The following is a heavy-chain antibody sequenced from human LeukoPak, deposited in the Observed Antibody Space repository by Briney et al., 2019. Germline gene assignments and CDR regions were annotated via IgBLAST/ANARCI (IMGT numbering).Heavy chain of an antibody. CDR3: ASFHYGEYSSSPGAFDI. CDR1: GYTFTGYY. V-gene: IGHV1-2*02. Sequence: ASVKVSCKASGYTFTGYYMHWVRQAPGQGLEWMGWINPNSGGTNYAQKFQGRVTMTRDTSISTAYMELSRLRSDDTAVYYCASFHYGEYSSSPGAFDIWGQGTMVTVSS. D-gene: IGHD6-6*01. CDR2: INPNSGGT. J-gene: IGHJ3*02.